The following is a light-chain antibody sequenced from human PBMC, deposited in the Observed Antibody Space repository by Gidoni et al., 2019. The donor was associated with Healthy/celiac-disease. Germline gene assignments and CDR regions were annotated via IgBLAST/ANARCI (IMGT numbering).Light chain of an antibody. CDR1: QSVSSY. CDR2: DAY. CDR3: QQHSNWPPLT. J-gene: IGKJ4*01. V-gene: IGKV3-11*01. Sequence: EIVLTQSPATLSLSPGERATLSCRASQSVSSYLAWYQQKPGQAPRLLSYDAYNRAAGIPARFSGGGCGTDFTLTISSLEPEDFAVYYCQQHSNWPPLTFXGXTKVEIK.